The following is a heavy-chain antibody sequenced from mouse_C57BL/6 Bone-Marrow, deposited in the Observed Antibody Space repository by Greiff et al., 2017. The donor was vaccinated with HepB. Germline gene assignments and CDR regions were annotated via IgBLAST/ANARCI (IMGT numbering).Heavy chain of an antibody. CDR2: INPSNGGT. J-gene: IGHJ3*01. Sequence: QVQLQHPGTELVKPGASVKLSCKASGYTFTSYWMHWVKQRPGPGLEWIGNINPSNGGTNYNEKFKSKATLTVDKSSSTAYMQLSSLTSEDSAVYYCARSRSGDGYLGFAYWGQGTLVTVSA. V-gene: IGHV1-53*01. CDR3: ARSRSGDGYLGFAY. CDR1: GYTFTSYW. D-gene: IGHD2-3*01.